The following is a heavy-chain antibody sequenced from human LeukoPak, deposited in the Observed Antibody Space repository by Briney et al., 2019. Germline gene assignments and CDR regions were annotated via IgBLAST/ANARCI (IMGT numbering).Heavy chain of an antibody. Sequence: PSETLSLTCTVSGGSISNHYWSWIRQSPGKGLEWIGYIYYRGNTNYSPSLRSRVTISVDTSKSQFSLKLSSLTAADTAVYFCAREKPYYNSRSSYFDFWGQGTLVTVSS. D-gene: IGHD1-26*01. V-gene: IGHV4-59*11. J-gene: IGHJ4*02. CDR1: GGSISNHY. CDR2: IYYRGNT. CDR3: AREKPYYNSRSSYFDF.